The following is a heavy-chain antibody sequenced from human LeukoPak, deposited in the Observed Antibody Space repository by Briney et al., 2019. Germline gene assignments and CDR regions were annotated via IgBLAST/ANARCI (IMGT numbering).Heavy chain of an antibody. CDR1: GFTFSSYW. CDR3: ARDGPAGRWLQSRGYYFDY. Sequence: GGSLRLSCAASGFTFSSYWMSWVRQAPGKGLEWVANIKQDGSEKYYVDSVKGRFTISRDNAKNSLYLQMNSLRAEDTAVYYCARDGPAGRWLQSRGYYFDYWGQGTLVTVSS. J-gene: IGHJ4*02. V-gene: IGHV3-7*01. CDR2: IKQDGSEK. D-gene: IGHD5-24*01.